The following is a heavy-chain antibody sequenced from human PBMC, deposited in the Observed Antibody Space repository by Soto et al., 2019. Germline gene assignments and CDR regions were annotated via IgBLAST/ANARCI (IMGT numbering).Heavy chain of an antibody. J-gene: IGHJ6*02. CDR1: GGTFSSYA. CDR2: IIPIFGTA. D-gene: IGHD3-10*01. Sequence: ASVKVSCKASGGTFSSYAISWVRQAPGQGLEWMGGIIPIFGTANYAQKFQGRVTITVDDATRTVYMEVRDLTSEDTAIYYCARGPFRPSAMDVWGQGTTVTVSS. CDR3: ARGPFRPSAMDV. V-gene: IGHV1-69*13.